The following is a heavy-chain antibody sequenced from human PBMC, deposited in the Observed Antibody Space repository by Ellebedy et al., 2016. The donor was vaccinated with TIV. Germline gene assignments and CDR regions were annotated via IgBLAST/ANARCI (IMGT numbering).Heavy chain of an antibody. CDR2: IYPGDFDT. CDR1: GYSFTSYW. Sequence: GESLKISCQGSGYSFTSYWIGWVRQMPGKGLEWMGIIYPGDFDTRYSPSFQGQVTISADKSISTAYLQWSSLKASDTAMYYCARSFHSSSWGVWFDPWGQGTLVTVSS. J-gene: IGHJ5*02. CDR3: ARSFHSSSWGVWFDP. V-gene: IGHV5-51*01. D-gene: IGHD6-13*01.